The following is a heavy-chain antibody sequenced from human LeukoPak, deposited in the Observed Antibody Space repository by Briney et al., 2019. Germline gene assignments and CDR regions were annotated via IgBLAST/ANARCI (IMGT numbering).Heavy chain of an antibody. V-gene: IGHV1-69*13. CDR1: GGTFSSYA. D-gene: IGHD2-2*01. CDR2: IIPIFGTA. J-gene: IGHJ5*02. CDR3: ARSIVVVPAARYWDWFDP. Sequence: ASVKVFCKASGGTFSSYAISWVRQAPGQGLEWMGGIIPIFGTANYAQKFQGRVTITADESTSTAYMELSSLRSEDTAVYYCARSIVVVPAARYWDWFDPWGQGTLVTVSS.